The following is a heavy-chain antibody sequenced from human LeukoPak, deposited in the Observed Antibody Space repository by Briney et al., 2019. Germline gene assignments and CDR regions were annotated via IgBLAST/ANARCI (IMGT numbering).Heavy chain of an antibody. V-gene: IGHV4-34*01. CDR3: ARIFRGYSSGWYVPRAFDI. J-gene: IGHJ3*02. D-gene: IGHD6-19*01. CDR1: GGSFSGYS. CDR2: INHSGST. Sequence: PSETLSLTCAVYGGSFSGYSWSWIRQPPGKGLEWIGKINHSGSTNYNPSLKSRVPISVDTSKNQFSLKLSSVTAADTAVYYCARIFRGYSSGWYVPRAFDIWGQGTMVTVSS.